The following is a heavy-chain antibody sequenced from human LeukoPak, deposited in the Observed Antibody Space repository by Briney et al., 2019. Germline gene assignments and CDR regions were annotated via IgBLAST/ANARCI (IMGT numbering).Heavy chain of an antibody. J-gene: IGHJ4*02. CDR3: ARVWGSYAVGY. Sequence: PGGSRRLSCAAPGFIFSDSYMGWMRHAPGKGLEWVSYIISNGVTIHYAVSVKGRFTISRDNVKNSLYLQMNSLRAEDTAVYYCARVWGSYAVGYWGQGTLVTVSS. V-gene: IGHV3-11*04. CDR1: GFIFSDSY. D-gene: IGHD3-16*01. CDR2: IISNGVTI.